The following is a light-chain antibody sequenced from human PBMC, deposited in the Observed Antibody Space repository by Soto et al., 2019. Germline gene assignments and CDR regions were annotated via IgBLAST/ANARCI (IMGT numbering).Light chain of an antibody. CDR3: QQFKSDTWT. J-gene: IGKJ1*01. Sequence: DIQMTQSPSTLSASVGDRVTITCRSSQNIERWLAWYQQQPGKAPKLLLYAVSSLESGVPSRFSGSGSATEFILTINGLQPDDFATYFCQQFKSDTWTFGQGTKVDIK. CDR2: AVS. V-gene: IGKV1-5*01. CDR1: QNIERW.